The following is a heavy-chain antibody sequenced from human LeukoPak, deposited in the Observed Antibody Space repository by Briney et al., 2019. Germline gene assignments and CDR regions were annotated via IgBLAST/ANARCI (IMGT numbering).Heavy chain of an antibody. D-gene: IGHD5-12*01. CDR2: IYTSGNT. CDR1: GDSISSYY. CDR3: ARDSGHDLT. J-gene: IGHJ4*02. V-gene: IGHV4-4*07. Sequence: RSSETLSLTCTVSGDSISSYYWSWIRQPAGKGLELIGRIYTSGNTNYNPSLKSRVTMSVDTSKNQLSLKLSPVTAADTAVYYCARDSGHDLTWGQGTLVTVSS.